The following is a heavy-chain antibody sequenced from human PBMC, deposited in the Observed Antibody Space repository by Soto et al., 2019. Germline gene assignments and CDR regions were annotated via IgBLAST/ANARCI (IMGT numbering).Heavy chain of an antibody. CDR1: GYSFADYW. CDR3: ARPRLSHREHYYYGMDI. J-gene: IGHJ6*02. V-gene: IGHV5-51*01. CDR2: IYPGDSKT. Sequence: PGESLKISCKGSGYSFADYWVGWVRQMPGKGLEWMGIIYPGDSKTRYSPSFQGQVTISVDKSIRTAYLQWSSLEASDTAMYYCARPRLSHREHYYYGMDIWGQGTTVTVSS.